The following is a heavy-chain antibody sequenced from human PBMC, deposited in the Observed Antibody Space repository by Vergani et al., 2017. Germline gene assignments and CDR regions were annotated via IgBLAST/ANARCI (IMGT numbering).Heavy chain of an antibody. Sequence: QVQLVQSGAEVKKPGASVRVSCKASGFTFTSYHIHWVRQAPGQGLDWLGRIDPNSVDTRYSQRFQDRVTITRDTSINTAYMEMTRLRPDDTAIYYCARVIFGCSRTKCFADHWGQGTLVTVSS. V-gene: IGHV1-2*06. D-gene: IGHD2-2*01. J-gene: IGHJ4*02. CDR2: IDPNSVDT. CDR1: GFTFTSYH. CDR3: ARVIFGCSRTKCFADH.